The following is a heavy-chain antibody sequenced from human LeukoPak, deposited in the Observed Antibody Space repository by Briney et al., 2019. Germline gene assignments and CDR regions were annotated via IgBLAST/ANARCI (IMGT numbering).Heavy chain of an antibody. CDR3: ARGQGLKGAFDI. J-gene: IGHJ3*02. V-gene: IGHV3-30*03. Sequence: GGSLRLSCAASGFTFSSYSMHWVRQAPGKGLEWVAVISNDGSIKYYADSVKGRFTISRDNSKNTLYLQMNSLRAEDTAVYYCARGQGLKGAFDIWGQGTVVTVSS. CDR2: ISNDGSIK. CDR1: GFTFSSYS.